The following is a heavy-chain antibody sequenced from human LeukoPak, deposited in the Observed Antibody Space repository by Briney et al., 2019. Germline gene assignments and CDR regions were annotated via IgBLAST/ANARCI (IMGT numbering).Heavy chain of an antibody. V-gene: IGHV3-21*01. D-gene: IGHD5-18*01. CDR1: GFTFSSYS. CDR3: ASSIVDTAMVMIDY. Sequence: GGSLRLSCAASGFTFSSYSMNWVRQAPGKGLEWVSSISSSSSYIYYADSVKGRFTISRDNARNSLYLQMNSLRAEDTAVYYCASSIVDTAMVMIDYWGQGTLVTVSS. CDR2: ISSSSSYI. J-gene: IGHJ4*02.